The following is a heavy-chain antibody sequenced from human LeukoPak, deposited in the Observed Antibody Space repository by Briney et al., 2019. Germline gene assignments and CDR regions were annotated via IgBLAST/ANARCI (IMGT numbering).Heavy chain of an antibody. J-gene: IGHJ5*02. V-gene: IGHV4-59*08. CDR1: GGSISSYY. D-gene: IGHD2-15*01. Sequence: SETLSLTCTVSGGSISSYYWSWIRQPPGKGLEWIGYIYYSGSTNYNPSLKSRVTISVDTSKNQFSLKLSSVTAADTAVYYCARQICSGGSCYSFGNGFDPWGQGTLVTVSS. CDR2: IYYSGST. CDR3: ARQICSGGSCYSFGNGFDP.